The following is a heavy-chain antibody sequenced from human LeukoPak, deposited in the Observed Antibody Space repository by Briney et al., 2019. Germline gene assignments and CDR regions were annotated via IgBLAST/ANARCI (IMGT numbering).Heavy chain of an antibody. CDR1: GGSFSGYY. CDR2: INHSGST. D-gene: IGHD3-22*01. V-gene: IGHV4-34*01. J-gene: IGHJ3*02. CDR3: ARGPDRAIYGIVVVSYAFDI. Sequence: SSETLSLTCAVYGGSFSGYYWSWIRQPPGKGLEWIGEINHSGSTNYNPSLKSRVTISVDTSKNQFSLKLSSVTAADTAVYYCARGPDRAIYGIVVVSYAFDIWGQGTMVTVSS.